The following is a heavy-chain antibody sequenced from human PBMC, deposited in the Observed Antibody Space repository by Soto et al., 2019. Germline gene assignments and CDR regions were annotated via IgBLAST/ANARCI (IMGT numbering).Heavy chain of an antibody. J-gene: IGHJ5*02. Sequence: SETRSRTWTVSGGYMSGGAYYWSWIRQHPGKVLEWIGYIYYSGSTYYNPSLKSRVTISVDTSKNQFSLKLSSVTAADTAVYYCAREVGPNWFDPWGQATRVTVPS. CDR2: IYYSGST. CDR1: GGYMSGGAYY. D-gene: IGHD2-2*01. V-gene: IGHV4-31*02. CDR3: AREVGPNWFDP.